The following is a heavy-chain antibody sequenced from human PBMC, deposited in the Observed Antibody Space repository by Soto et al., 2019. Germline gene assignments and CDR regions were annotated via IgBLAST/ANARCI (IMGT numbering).Heavy chain of an antibody. J-gene: IGHJ6*03. Sequence: ASVKVSCKASGYTFTSYYMHWVRQAPGQGLEWMGIINPSGGSTSYAQKFQGRVTMTRDTSTSTVYMELSSLRSEDTAVYYCASEKATGSSLVYCYMDVWGKGTTVTVSS. CDR3: ASEKATGSSLVYCYMDV. V-gene: IGHV1-46*03. D-gene: IGHD6-6*01. CDR2: INPSGGST. CDR1: GYTFTSYY.